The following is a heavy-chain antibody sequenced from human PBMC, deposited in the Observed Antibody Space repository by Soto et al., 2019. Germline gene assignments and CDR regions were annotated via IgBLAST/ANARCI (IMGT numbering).Heavy chain of an antibody. Sequence: SETLSLTCTVSGGSVSSGSYYWSWIRQPPGKGLEWIGYIYYGGSTNYNPSLKSRVTISVDTSKNQFSLKLSSVTAADTAVYYFARTEPAAAHYYGMDVWGQGTTVTVSS. CDR1: GGSVSSGSYY. CDR2: IYYGGST. J-gene: IGHJ6*02. CDR3: ARTEPAAAHYYGMDV. V-gene: IGHV4-61*01. D-gene: IGHD6-13*01.